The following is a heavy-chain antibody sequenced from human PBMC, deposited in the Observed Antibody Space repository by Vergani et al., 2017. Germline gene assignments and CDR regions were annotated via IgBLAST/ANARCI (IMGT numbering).Heavy chain of an antibody. D-gene: IGHD2-2*01. Sequence: QVQLVQSGAEVKKPGSSVKVSCKASGGTFSSYTISWVRQAPGQGLEWMGRIIPILGIANYAQKFQGRVTITADKSTSTAYMELRSLRSEDTAVYYCARDRWYCSSTSCTGQGMDVWGKGTTVTVSS. CDR1: GGTFSSYT. CDR2: IIPILGIA. J-gene: IGHJ6*04. CDR3: ARDRWYCSSTSCTGQGMDV. V-gene: IGHV1-69*08.